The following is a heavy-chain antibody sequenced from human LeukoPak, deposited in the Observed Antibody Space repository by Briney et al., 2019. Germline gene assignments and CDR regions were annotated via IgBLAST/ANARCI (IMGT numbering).Heavy chain of an antibody. CDR2: INQGGSEK. CDR3: ARDKSYGDSEDY. J-gene: IGHJ4*02. D-gene: IGHD4-17*01. V-gene: IGHV3-7*05. CDR1: GFTFSIYW. Sequence: GESLRLSCAASGFTFSIYWMSWVRQAPGRGLEWVANINQGGSEKYYVDSVKGRFTISRDNAKNSLYLQMNSLRAEDTAVYYCARDKSYGDSEDYWGQGTLVTVSS.